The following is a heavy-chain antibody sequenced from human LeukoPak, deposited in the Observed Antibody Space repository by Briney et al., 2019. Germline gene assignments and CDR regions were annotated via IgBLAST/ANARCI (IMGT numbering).Heavy chain of an antibody. J-gene: IGHJ4*02. CDR2: INHSGST. V-gene: IGHV4-34*01. CDR3: ARVTVRGVILN. Sequence: SETLSLTCAVYGGSFSGYYWSWIRQPPGKGLEWIGEINHSGSTNYNPSLKSRVTISVDTSKNQFSLKLSSVTAADTAVYYCARVTVRGVILNWGQGTLVTVSS. D-gene: IGHD3-10*01. CDR1: GGSFSGYY.